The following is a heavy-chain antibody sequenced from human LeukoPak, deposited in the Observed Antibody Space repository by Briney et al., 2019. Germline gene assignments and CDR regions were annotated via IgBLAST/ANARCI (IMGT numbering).Heavy chain of an antibody. CDR3: ARARLTKSIAAAGPGLDY. CDR2: INPNSGGT. V-gene: IGHV1-2*02. CDR1: GYTFTGYY. J-gene: IGHJ4*02. D-gene: IGHD6-13*01. Sequence: EATVKVSCKASGYTFTGYYMHWVRQAPGQGLEWMGWINPNSGGTNYAQKFQGRVTMTRDTSISTAYMELSRLRSDDTAVYYCARARLTKSIAAAGPGLDYWGQGTLVTVSS.